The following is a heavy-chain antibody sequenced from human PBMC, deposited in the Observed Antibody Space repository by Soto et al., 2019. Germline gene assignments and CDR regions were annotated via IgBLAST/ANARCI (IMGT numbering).Heavy chain of an antibody. Sequence: GASVKVSCKASGYTFTSYYMNWVRQAPGQGLEWLGIINPSGGYTTYAQRFLGRVTMTSDTSTSTVHMELGSLRSEDTAVYYCARGWSVSSSLPDYYYGMDVWGQGTTVTVSS. CDR2: INPSGGYT. CDR3: ARGWSVSSSLPDYYYGMDV. D-gene: IGHD3-3*01. J-gene: IGHJ6*02. V-gene: IGHV1-46*01. CDR1: GYTFTSYY.